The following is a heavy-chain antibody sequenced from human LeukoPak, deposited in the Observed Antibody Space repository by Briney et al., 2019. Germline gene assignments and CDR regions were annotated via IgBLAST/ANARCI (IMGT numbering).Heavy chain of an antibody. Sequence: SQTLSPTCTVSGGSISSGSYYWSWIRQPAGKGLEWIGRIYTSGSTNYNPSLKSRVTISVDTSKNQFSLKLSSVTAADTAVYYCARSSPVGATFYFDYWGQGTLVTVSS. D-gene: IGHD1-26*01. J-gene: IGHJ4*02. V-gene: IGHV4-61*02. CDR2: IYTSGST. CDR3: ARSSPVGATFYFDY. CDR1: GGSISSGSYY.